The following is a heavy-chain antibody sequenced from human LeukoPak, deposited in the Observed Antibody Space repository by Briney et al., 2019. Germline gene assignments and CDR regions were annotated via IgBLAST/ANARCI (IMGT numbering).Heavy chain of an antibody. CDR1: GGTSTSYT. Sequence: ASVKVSCKASGGTSTSYTINWVRQATGQGLEWMGWMNPNSGNTGYAQKFQDRVTMTRNTSISTAYMELSSLRSEDTAVYYCARDFFNSYDRGTWGQGTLVTVSS. CDR3: ARDFFNSYDRGT. CDR2: MNPNSGNT. D-gene: IGHD3-22*01. J-gene: IGHJ5*02. V-gene: IGHV1-8*02.